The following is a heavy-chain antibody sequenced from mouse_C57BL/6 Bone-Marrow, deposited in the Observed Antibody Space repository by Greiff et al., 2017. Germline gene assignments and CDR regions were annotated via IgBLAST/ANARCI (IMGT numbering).Heavy chain of an antibody. Sequence: VKVVESGPGLVAPSQSLSITCTVSGFSLTSYAISWVRQPPGKGLEWLGVIWTGGGTNYNSALKSRLSISKDNSKSQVFLKMNSLQTDDTARYYCARYGNYENYYAMDYWGQGTSVTVSS. CDR3: ARYGNYENYYAMDY. V-gene: IGHV2-9-1*01. CDR2: IWTGGGT. CDR1: GFSLTSYA. J-gene: IGHJ4*01. D-gene: IGHD2-1*01.